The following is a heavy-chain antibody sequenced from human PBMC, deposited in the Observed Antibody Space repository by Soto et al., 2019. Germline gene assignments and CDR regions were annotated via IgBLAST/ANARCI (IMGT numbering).Heavy chain of an antibody. CDR2: IIPILGIA. D-gene: IGHD4-17*01. Sequence: QVQLVQSGAEVKKPGSSVKVSCKASGGTFSSYTISWVRQAPGQGLEWMGRIIPILGIANYAQKFQGRVTITADKSTSTAYMELSSLGSEDTAVYYCARDKKTTVVTPGAFFDLWGRGTLVTVSS. CDR1: GGTFSSYT. CDR3: ARDKKTTVVTPGAFFDL. J-gene: IGHJ2*01. V-gene: IGHV1-69*08.